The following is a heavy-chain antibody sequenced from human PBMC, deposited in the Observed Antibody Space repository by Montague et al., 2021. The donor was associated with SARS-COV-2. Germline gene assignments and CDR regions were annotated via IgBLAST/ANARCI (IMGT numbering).Heavy chain of an antibody. CDR2: VSFNGAKQ. Sequence: SLRLSCVASGFTFTSYSMHWVRQAPGKGLEWLASVSFNGAKQYYADSVNGRFTISRDNSKNTLFLQLNSLRAEDTAVYFCARVKTGPYVPIDFWGQGTLVTVSS. V-gene: IGHV3-30*04. J-gene: IGHJ4*02. CDR1: GFTFTSYS. CDR3: ARVKTGPYVPIDF. D-gene: IGHD1-1*01.